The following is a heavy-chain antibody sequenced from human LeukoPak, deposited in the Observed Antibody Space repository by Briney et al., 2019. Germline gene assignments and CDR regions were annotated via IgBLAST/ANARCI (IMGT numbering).Heavy chain of an antibody. J-gene: IGHJ6*04. V-gene: IGHV4-59*01. CDR2: IYYSGST. CDR3: ARDRRSYYDFWSGYFHQMDV. Sequence: SETLSLTCTVSGGSNSSYYWSWIRQPPGKVLEWIGYIYYSGSTNYNPSLKSRVTISVDTSKNQFSLKLSSVTAADTAVYYCARDRRSYYDFWSGYFHQMDVWGKGTTVTVSS. D-gene: IGHD3-3*01. CDR1: GGSNSSYY.